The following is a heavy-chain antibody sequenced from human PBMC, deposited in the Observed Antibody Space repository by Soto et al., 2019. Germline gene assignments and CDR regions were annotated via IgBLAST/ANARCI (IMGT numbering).Heavy chain of an antibody. D-gene: IGHD3-16*01. V-gene: IGHV3-23*01. CDR2: ISGSGGST. CDR1: GFTFSSYA. CDR3: AKAGGFLQDDGMDV. J-gene: IGHJ6*02. Sequence: EVQLLESGGGLVQPGGSLRLSCAASGFTFSSYAMSWVRQAPGKGLEWVSGISGSGGSTYYADSVKGRFTISRDKSKSTMYLHMNTLRADDTAISYCAKAGGFLQDDGMDVWGQGTTVTVSS.